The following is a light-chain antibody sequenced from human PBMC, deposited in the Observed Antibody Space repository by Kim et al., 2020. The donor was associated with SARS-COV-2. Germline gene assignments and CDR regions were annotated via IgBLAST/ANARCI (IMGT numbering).Light chain of an antibody. CDR2: DAS. CDR1: QAIRSS. Sequence: ASVGDRVTITCRASQAIRSSLAWYQQRPGKTPNLLIYDASSLQSGVPSRFSGSQSGTDFTLTISSLQPEDFATYYCQQFSTYPFTFGPGTKVDIK. CDR3: QQFSTYPFT. J-gene: IGKJ3*01. V-gene: IGKV1-13*02.